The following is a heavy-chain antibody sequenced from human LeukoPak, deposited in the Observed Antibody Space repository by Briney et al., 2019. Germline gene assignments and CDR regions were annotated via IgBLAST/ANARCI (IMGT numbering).Heavy chain of an antibody. CDR3: ARASHDSSGYYEWFFDY. CDR2: IKQDGSEK. D-gene: IGHD3-22*01. CDR1: GFTFSSYW. Sequence: PGGSLKLSCAASGFTFSSYWMSWVRQAPGKGLEWVANIKQDGSEKYYVDSVKGRFTISRDNAKNSLYLQMNSLRAEDTAVYYCARASHDSSGYYEWFFDYWGQGTLVTVSS. V-gene: IGHV3-7*01. J-gene: IGHJ4*02.